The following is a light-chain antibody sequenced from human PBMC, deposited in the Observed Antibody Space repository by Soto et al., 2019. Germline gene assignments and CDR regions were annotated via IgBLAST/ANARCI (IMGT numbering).Light chain of an antibody. CDR3: QQHSNWGT. V-gene: IGKV3-11*01. CDR1: QSVSSY. J-gene: IGKJ2*01. CDR2: DAS. Sequence: EIVLTQSPATLSLSPGERATLSCRASQSVSSYLAWYQQKPGQAPRLLIYDASNRATGIPARFSGSGSGTDFTLTISSLEPEDFAVYYCQQHSNWGTFGQGTKLEIK.